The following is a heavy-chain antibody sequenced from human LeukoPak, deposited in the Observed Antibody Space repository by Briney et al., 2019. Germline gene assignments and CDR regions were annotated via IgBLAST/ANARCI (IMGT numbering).Heavy chain of an antibody. CDR1: GDSVSSNSAA. D-gene: IGHD2-15*01. CDR3: ARSLGYCSGGSCYPHDNFDY. Sequence: SQTLSLTCAISGDSVSSNSAAWNWIRQSPSRGLEWLGRTYYRSKWYNDYAVSVKSRMTINPDTSKNQFSLQLNSVTPEDTAVYYCARSLGYCSGGSCYPHDNFDYWGQGTLVTVSS. CDR2: TYYRSKWYN. V-gene: IGHV6-1*01. J-gene: IGHJ4*02.